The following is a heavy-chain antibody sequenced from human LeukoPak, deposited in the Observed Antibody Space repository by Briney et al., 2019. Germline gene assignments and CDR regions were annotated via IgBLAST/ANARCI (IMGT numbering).Heavy chain of an antibody. CDR1: GYTFTGYY. CDR2: INPNSGGT. V-gene: IGHV1-2*02. Sequence: ASVKVSCTASGYTFTGYYMHWVRQAPGQGLEWMGWINPNSGGTNYAQKFQGRVTMTRDTSISTAYMELSRLRSDDTAVYYCAREPSIVVVTANDYWGQGTLVTVSS. CDR3: AREPSIVVVTANDY. J-gene: IGHJ4*02. D-gene: IGHD2-21*02.